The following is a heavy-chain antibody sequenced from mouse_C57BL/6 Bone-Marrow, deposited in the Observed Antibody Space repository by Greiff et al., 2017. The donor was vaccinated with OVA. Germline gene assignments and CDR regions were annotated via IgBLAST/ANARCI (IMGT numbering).Heavy chain of an antibody. V-gene: IGHV1-74*01. D-gene: IGHD2-5*01. J-gene: IGHJ4*01. CDR2: IHPSDSDT. Sequence: QVQLKQSGAELVKPGASVKVSCKASGYTFTSYWMHWVKQRPGQGLEWIGRIHPSDSDTNYNQKFKGKATLTVDKSSSTAYMQLSSLTSEDSAVYYCAIIRPYYSNSIYAMDYWGQGTSVTVSS. CDR3: AIIRPYYSNSIYAMDY. CDR1: GYTFTSYW.